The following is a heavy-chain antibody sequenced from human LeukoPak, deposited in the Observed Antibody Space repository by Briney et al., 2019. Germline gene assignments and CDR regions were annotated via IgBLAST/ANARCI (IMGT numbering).Heavy chain of an antibody. J-gene: IGHJ3*02. CDR1: GFTFSSYG. CDR2: ISGSGGST. CDR3: AKDYLPTVTTMGAFDI. Sequence: GGSLRLSCAASGFTFSSYGMSWVRQAPGKGLEWVSAISGSGGSTYYADSVKGRFTISRDNSKNTLYLQMNSLRAEDTAVYYCAKDYLPTVTTMGAFDIWGQGTMVTVSS. V-gene: IGHV3-23*01. D-gene: IGHD4-17*01.